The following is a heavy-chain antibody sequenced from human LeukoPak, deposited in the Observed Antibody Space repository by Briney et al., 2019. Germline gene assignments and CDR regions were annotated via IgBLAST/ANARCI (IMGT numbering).Heavy chain of an antibody. V-gene: IGHV4-59*08. CDR2: IYYSGST. J-gene: IGHJ4*02. D-gene: IGHD6-13*01. CDR3: ARVIRSSSWYFDY. CDR1: GGSISSYY. Sequence: SETLSLTCTVSGGSISSYYWSRIRQPPGKGLEWIGYIYYSGSTNYNPSLKSRVTISVDTSKNQFSLKLSSVTAADTAVYYCARVIRSSSWYFDYWGQGTLVTVSS.